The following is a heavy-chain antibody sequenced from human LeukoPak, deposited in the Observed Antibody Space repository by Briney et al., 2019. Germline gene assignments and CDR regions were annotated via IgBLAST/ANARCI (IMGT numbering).Heavy chain of an antibody. CDR2: ISSNGGST. CDR1: GFTFNTYA. V-gene: IGHV3-64*01. CDR3: ARTRSGYTYSSPGY. Sequence: PGGSLRLSCTASGFTFNTYAMHWVRQAPGKGLEYVSAISSNGGSTYYANSVKGRFTISRDNSKNTLYLQMGSLRIEDMAIYYCARTRSGYTYSSPGYWGQGTLVTVSS. J-gene: IGHJ4*02. D-gene: IGHD5-18*01.